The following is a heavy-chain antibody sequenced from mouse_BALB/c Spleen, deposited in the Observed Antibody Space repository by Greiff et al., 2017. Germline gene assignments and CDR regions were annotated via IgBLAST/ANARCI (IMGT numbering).Heavy chain of an antibody. J-gene: IGHJ4*01. Sequence: LQQPGSELVRPGASVKLSCKASGYTFTSYWMHWVKQRPGQGLEWIGNIYPGSGSTNYDEKFKSKATLTVDTSSSTAYMQLSSLTSEDSAVYDCTRGGYNGNYAMDYWGQGTSVTVSS. CDR1: GYTFTSYW. CDR3: TRGGYNGNYAMDY. V-gene: IGHV1S22*01. CDR2: IYPGSGST. D-gene: IGHD1-3*01.